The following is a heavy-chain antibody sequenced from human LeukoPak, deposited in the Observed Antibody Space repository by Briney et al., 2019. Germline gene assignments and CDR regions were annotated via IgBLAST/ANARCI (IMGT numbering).Heavy chain of an antibody. CDR1: GFTFSSYA. Sequence: GGSLRLSCAASGFTFSSYAMSWVRQAPGKGLEWVSAISGSGGTTYYADSVKGRFTISRDNSRDTLYLQMNSLRVEDTAVYYCANLYSTNYWGQGTLVTVSS. CDR3: ANLYSTNY. J-gene: IGHJ4*02. D-gene: IGHD6-13*01. CDR2: ISGSGGTT. V-gene: IGHV3-23*01.